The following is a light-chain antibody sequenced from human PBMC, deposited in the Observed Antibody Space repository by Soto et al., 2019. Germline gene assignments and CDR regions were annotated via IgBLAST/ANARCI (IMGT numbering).Light chain of an antibody. Sequence: QLVLTQPPSVSGAPGQRVTISCTGSSCNIGAGYDVHWYQQLPGTAPKLLIYGNSNRPSGVPDRFSGSKSGTSASLAITGLQAEDEADYYCQSYDSSLSAVVFGGGTKLTVL. CDR3: QSYDSSLSAVV. CDR1: SCNIGAGYD. CDR2: GNS. V-gene: IGLV1-40*01. J-gene: IGLJ2*01.